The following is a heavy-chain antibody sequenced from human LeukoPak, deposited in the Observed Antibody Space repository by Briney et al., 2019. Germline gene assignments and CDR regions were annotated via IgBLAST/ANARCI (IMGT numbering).Heavy chain of an antibody. V-gene: IGHV3-23*01. J-gene: IGHJ4*02. D-gene: IGHD3-10*01. CDR1: GITLSYYG. Sequence: PGGSLRLSCVVSGITLSYYGMSWVRQAPGKGLEWVSGISVRGGSTNYADSVKGRFIISRDTSKNTVYLQMNSLRVEDTAVYFCAKRGIVIRAVIVIGFHKEAYYFDYWGQGILVTVSS. CDR3: AKRGIVIRAVIVIGFHKEAYYFDY. CDR2: ISVRGGST.